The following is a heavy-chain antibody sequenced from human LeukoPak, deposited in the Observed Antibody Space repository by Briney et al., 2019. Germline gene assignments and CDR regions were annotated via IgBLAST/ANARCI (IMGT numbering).Heavy chain of an antibody. Sequence: GGSLRLSCAASGFTFSSYAMSWVRQAPGKGLEWVSAISGSGGSTYYADSVKGGFTISRDNSKNKLYLQINSLRTEDTAVYYCAKIIYRDIAVVPAVEAGYFDYWGQGTLVTVSS. V-gene: IGHV3-23*01. CDR1: GFTFSSYA. D-gene: IGHD2-2*01. J-gene: IGHJ4*02. CDR3: AKIIYRDIAVVPAVEAGYFDY. CDR2: ISGSGGST.